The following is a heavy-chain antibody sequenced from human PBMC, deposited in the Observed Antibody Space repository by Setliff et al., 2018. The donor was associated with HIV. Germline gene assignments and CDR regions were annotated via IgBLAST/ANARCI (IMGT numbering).Heavy chain of an antibody. V-gene: IGHV4-38-2*01. D-gene: IGHD1-20*01. CDR1: GYSLSSDYY. J-gene: IGHJ5*02. Sequence: SETLSLTCAVSGYSLSSDYYWGWIRQPPGKGLEWIASIYHSGSTYYNPSLKSRLTISVDTSKNQVSLRLSSVTAADTAVYYCARLTGNTSGYRRFDPWGQGALVTVSS. CDR3: ARLTGNTSGYRRFDP. CDR2: IYHSGST.